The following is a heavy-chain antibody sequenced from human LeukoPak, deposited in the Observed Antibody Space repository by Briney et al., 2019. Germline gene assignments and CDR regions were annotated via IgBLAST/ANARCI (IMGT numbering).Heavy chain of an antibody. J-gene: IGHJ5*02. V-gene: IGHV3-23*01. Sequence: GGSLRLSCAASGFDLSTYAMTWVRQAPAKGLEWVSSIRIGGGGTYYAGSVKGRFTISKDNSENTLHLQMNNLRVGDTAKYFCARCMVLSQGWCNWFDPWGQGTLVTVSS. D-gene: IGHD6-13*01. CDR3: ARCMVLSQGWCNWFDP. CDR1: GFDLSTYA. CDR2: IRIGGGGT.